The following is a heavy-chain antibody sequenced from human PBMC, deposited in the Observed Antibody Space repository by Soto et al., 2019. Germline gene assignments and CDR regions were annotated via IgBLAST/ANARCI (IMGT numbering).Heavy chain of an antibody. J-gene: IGHJ4*02. Sequence: PGGSLRLSCAASGFTFSSYAMHWVRQAPGKGLEWVAVISYDGSNKYYADSVKGRFTISRDNSKNTLYLQMNSLRAEDTAVYYCARAENYYDSSGYYPGGYWGQGTLVTVSS. CDR3: ARAENYYDSSGYYPGGY. D-gene: IGHD3-22*01. CDR2: ISYDGSNK. CDR1: GFTFSSYA. V-gene: IGHV3-30-3*01.